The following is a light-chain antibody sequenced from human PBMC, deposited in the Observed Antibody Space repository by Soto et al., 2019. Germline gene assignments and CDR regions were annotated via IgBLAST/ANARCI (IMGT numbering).Light chain of an antibody. CDR1: SSNIGSNY. V-gene: IGLV1-47*01. Sequence: QSVLTQPPSASGTPGQRVTISCSGSSSNIGSNYVYWYKQLPGTAHKHLIYRNNQRPSGVPDRFSGSKSGTSASLAISGLRSEDEADYYCAAWDDSLSGRNYVFGTGTEVTVL. J-gene: IGLJ1*01. CDR2: RNN. CDR3: AAWDDSLSGRNYV.